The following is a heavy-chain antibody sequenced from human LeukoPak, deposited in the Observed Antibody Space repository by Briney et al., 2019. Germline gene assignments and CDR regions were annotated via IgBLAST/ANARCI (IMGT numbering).Heavy chain of an antibody. J-gene: IGHJ4*02. CDR3: ARGSVTSDY. CDR2: IYYSGST. V-gene: IGHV4-59*01. D-gene: IGHD3-10*01. CDR1: GGSIGSYY. Sequence: PSETLSLTCTVSGGSIGSYYWSWIRQPPGKGLEWIGYIYYSGSTNYNPSLKSRVTISVDTSKNQFSLKLSSVTAADTAVYYCARGSVTSDYWGQGTLVTVSS.